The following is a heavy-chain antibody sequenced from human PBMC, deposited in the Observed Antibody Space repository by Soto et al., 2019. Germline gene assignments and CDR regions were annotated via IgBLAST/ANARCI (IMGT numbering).Heavy chain of an antibody. CDR1: GGSISSGGYY. CDR2: IYYSGST. Sequence: SETLSLTCTVSGGSISSGGYYWSWIRQHPGKGLEWIGYIYYSGSTYYNPPLKSRVTISVDTSKNQFSLKLSSVTAADTAVYYCARWNDYSNNWFDPWGQGTLVTVS. CDR3: ARWNDYSNNWFDP. D-gene: IGHD4-4*01. J-gene: IGHJ5*02. V-gene: IGHV4-31*03.